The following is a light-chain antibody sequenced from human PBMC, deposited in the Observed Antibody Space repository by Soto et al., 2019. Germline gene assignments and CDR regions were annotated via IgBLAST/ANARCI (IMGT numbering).Light chain of an antibody. CDR1: QSVSTS. CDR3: QQYNNWPPFT. Sequence: TQSPATLSLSPGERATLSCRASQSVSTSLPWYQQKPGQAPRLLIYDAANRATGIPARFSGSGSETEFTLTISSLQSEDFAVYYCQQYNNWPPFTFGQGTRLEIK. J-gene: IGKJ5*01. CDR2: DAA. V-gene: IGKV3-15*01.